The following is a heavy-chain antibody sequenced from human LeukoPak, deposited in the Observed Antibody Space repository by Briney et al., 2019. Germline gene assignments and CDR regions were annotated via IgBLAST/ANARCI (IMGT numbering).Heavy chain of an antibody. V-gene: IGHV3-74*01. CDR3: AKDRGWLQEFDY. D-gene: IGHD5-24*01. CDR2: INSEGSST. J-gene: IGHJ4*02. CDR1: GFTFSSYW. Sequence: QPGRSLRLSCAASGFTFSSYWIHWVRQAPGKGLVWVSRINSEGSSTSYADSVKGRFTISRDNAKNSLYLQMNSLRAEDTALYYCAKDRGWLQEFDYWGQGTLVTVSS.